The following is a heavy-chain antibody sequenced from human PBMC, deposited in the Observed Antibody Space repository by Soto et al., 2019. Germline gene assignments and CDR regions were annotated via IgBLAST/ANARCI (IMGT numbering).Heavy chain of an antibody. V-gene: IGHV1-2*04. J-gene: IGHJ3*02. CDR3: AIIMTHRDSFDI. CDR1: GYSFSGFY. CDR2: INPNSGAT. Sequence: QVQLVQSGAEVKKPGASVKVSCKASGYSFSGFYIHWMRQAPGQGLEWVGWINPNSGATTYAQKCQDSVALISDTSISTAYMDLSRLTSDDTAIYYCAIIMTHRDSFDIWGQGTMVTVSS. D-gene: IGHD3-16*01.